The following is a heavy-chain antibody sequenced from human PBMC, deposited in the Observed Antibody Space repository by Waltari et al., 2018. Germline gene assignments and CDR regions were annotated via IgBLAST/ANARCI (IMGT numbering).Heavy chain of an antibody. CDR1: GGSFSGYY. CDR3: ARKGYRGYCSGGSCYFDY. CDR2: INHSGST. J-gene: IGHJ4*02. V-gene: IGHV4-34*01. D-gene: IGHD2-15*01. Sequence: QVQLQQWGAGLLKPSETLSLTCAVYGGSFSGYYWSWIRQPPGKGLEWIGEINHSGSTNSTPSLKSRVTISVDTSKNQFSLKLSSVTAADTAVYYCARKGYRGYCSGGSCYFDYWGQGTLVTVSS.